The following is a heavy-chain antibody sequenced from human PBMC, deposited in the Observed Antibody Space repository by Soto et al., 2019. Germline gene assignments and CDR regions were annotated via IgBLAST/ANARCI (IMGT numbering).Heavy chain of an antibody. V-gene: IGHV3-23*01. CDR3: AKDEPSYDSSGYYSPGFDY. CDR1: GFTFSSYA. J-gene: IGHJ4*02. CDR2: ISGSGGST. D-gene: IGHD3-22*01. Sequence: EVQLLESGGGLVQPGGSLRLSCAASGFTFSSYAMSWVRQAPGKGLEWGSAISGSGGSTYYADSVKGRFTISRDNSKNTLYLQMNSLRAEDTAVYYCAKDEPSYDSSGYYSPGFDYWGQGTLVPVSS.